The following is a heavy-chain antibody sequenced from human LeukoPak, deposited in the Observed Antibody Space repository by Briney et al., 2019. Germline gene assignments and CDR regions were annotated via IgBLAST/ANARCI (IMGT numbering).Heavy chain of an antibody. J-gene: IGHJ3*01. CDR3: ARDGNFGYDAFDF. V-gene: IGHV3-30*03. D-gene: IGHD3-10*01. CDR1: GFTFSSYG. CDR2: ISYDGSNK. Sequence: GGSLRLSCAASGFTFSSYGMHWVRQAPGKGLEWVAVISYDGSNKYYADSVKGRFTISRDNSKNTLYLQVNSLRAEDTAVYYCARDGNFGYDAFDFWGQGTMVTVSS.